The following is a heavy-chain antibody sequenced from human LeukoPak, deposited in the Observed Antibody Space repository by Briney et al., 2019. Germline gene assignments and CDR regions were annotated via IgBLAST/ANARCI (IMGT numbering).Heavy chain of an antibody. CDR3: ARSPRWQSFDY. J-gene: IGHJ4*02. Sequence: GGSLRLSCAASGFTFSHYAMRWVRQAPGKGLEWLSEIGGGGDGAYHADSVKGRFTISRDNSKNTLYLQMNSLRAEDTAVYYCARSPRWQSFDYWGQGTLVTVSS. D-gene: IGHD2-15*01. V-gene: IGHV3-23*01. CDR1: GFTFSHYA. CDR2: IGGGGDGA.